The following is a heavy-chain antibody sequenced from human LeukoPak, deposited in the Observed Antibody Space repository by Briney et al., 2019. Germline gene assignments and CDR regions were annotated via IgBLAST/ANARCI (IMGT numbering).Heavy chain of an antibody. D-gene: IGHD6-13*01. CDR1: GFTFDDYA. Sequence: GGSLRLSCAASGFTFDDYAMHWVRQAPGKGLEWVSGISWNSGSIGYADSVKGRFTISRDNAKNSLYLQMNSLRAEDTAVYYCARVGGIAAAGNDYWGQGTLVTVSS. CDR2: ISWNSGSI. CDR3: ARVGGIAAAGNDY. V-gene: IGHV3-9*01. J-gene: IGHJ4*02.